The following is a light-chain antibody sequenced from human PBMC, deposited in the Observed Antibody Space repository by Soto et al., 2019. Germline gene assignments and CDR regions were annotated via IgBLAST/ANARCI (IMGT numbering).Light chain of an antibody. CDR2: QDS. V-gene: IGLV3-1*01. Sequence: SYELTQPPSVSVSPGQTASITCSGDKLGDKYACWYQQKPGQSPVLVIYQDSKRPSGIPERFSGSNSGNTATLTISGTQAMDEADYYCQAWDSSTDNYVFGIGTKLTVL. J-gene: IGLJ1*01. CDR1: KLGDKY. CDR3: QAWDSSTDNYV.